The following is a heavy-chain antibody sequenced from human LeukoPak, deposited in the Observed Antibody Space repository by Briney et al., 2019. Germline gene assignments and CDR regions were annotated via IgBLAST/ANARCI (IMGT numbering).Heavy chain of an antibody. Sequence: GGSLRLSCAASGFTFSSYWMSWVRQAPGEGLEWVSYISRSADAIYYADSVKGRFTISRDNAKNSLYLQMNSLRAEDTAIYYCAREQAAGTIDYWGQGTLVTVSS. D-gene: IGHD6-13*01. CDR3: AREQAAGTIDY. V-gene: IGHV3-48*04. J-gene: IGHJ4*02. CDR2: ISRSADAI. CDR1: GFTFSSYW.